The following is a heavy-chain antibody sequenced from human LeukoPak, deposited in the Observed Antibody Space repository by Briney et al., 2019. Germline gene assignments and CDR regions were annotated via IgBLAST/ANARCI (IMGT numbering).Heavy chain of an antibody. V-gene: IGHV4-31*03. CDR1: GGSISSGGYY. J-gene: IGHJ4*02. D-gene: IGHD2-21*01. CDR3: ARLRYSRPIDVDY. Sequence: PLQTLSLTCTVSGGSISSGGYYWSWIRQHPGKGLEWIGYIYYSGSTYYNPSLKSRVTISVDTSKNQFSLKLSSVTAADTAVYYCARLRYSRPIDVDYWGQGTLVTVSS. CDR2: IYYSGST.